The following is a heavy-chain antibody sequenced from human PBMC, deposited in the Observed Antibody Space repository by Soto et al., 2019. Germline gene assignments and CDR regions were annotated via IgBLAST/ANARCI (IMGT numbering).Heavy chain of an antibody. Sequence: GGSLRLSCAASGFTFYNCAMNWVRQAPGKGLEWVSTIDYDGVNKHYAYSVKGRFTVSRDNSKDTVDLQMNSLRAEDTAVYYCVSWASAHFDXWGQGTLVTVSX. CDR3: VSWASAHFDX. J-gene: IGHJ4*02. CDR2: IDYDGVNK. D-gene: IGHD3-16*01. V-gene: IGHV3-23*01. CDR1: GFTFYNCA.